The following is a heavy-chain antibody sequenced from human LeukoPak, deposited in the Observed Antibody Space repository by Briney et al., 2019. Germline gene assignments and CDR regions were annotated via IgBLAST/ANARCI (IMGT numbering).Heavy chain of an antibody. V-gene: IGHV5-51*01. J-gene: IGHJ4*02. CDR3: ARRPSVTGAPYDY. CDR2: ISASGSDF. CDR1: GYSFSDYW. D-gene: IGHD2-8*02. Sequence: GESLKISCRGSGYSFSDYWIGWVRQMPGEGLEWMGLISASGSDFRNSPSFEGQVTISVDKSINTAYLQWSRLRASDTATYYCARRPSVTGAPYDYWGQGTLVTVSS.